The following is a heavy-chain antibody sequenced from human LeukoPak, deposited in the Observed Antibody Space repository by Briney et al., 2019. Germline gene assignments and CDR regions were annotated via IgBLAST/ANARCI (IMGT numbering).Heavy chain of an antibody. CDR1: GFTFSSYD. CDR2: IRYDGSYQ. J-gene: IGHJ4*02. Sequence: GSLRLSCAASGFTFSSYDMHWVRQAPGKGLEWLAFIRYDGSYQYYADSVKGRLTISRDNSKNTLYLQMNSLRAEDTAVYYCATPKADYYPFDYWGQGTLVTVSS. D-gene: IGHD3-22*01. V-gene: IGHV3-30*02. CDR3: ATPKADYYPFDY.